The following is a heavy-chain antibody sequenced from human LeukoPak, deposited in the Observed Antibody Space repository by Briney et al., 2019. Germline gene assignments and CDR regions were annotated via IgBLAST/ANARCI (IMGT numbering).Heavy chain of an antibody. Sequence: GGSLRLSCAASGFTFSDYYMSWIRQAPGKGLEWISHISGSSSYTKYADSVKGRFTISRDNAKNSLYLQMSSLRAEDTAVYYCARDYASDYWGQGTLVTVSS. V-gene: IGHV3-11*06. CDR1: GFTFSDYY. D-gene: IGHD3-10*01. CDR2: ISGSSSYT. CDR3: ARDYASDY. J-gene: IGHJ4*02.